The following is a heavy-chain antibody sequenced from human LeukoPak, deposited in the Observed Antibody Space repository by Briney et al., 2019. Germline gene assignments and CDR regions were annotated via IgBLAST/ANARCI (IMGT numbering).Heavy chain of an antibody. J-gene: IGHJ4*02. V-gene: IGHV3-11*01. Sequence: GGSLRLSCAASGFNFTDYFLGWIRQAPGRGLDWVSHISRQGDTIEYADSVKGRFTISRDNAKNSLYLQMNLLRVEDTAVYFCARVRRGGDSRYFDYWGQGALVTVSS. D-gene: IGHD2-21*02. CDR2: ISRQGDTI. CDR3: ARVRRGGDSRYFDY. CDR1: GFNFTDYF.